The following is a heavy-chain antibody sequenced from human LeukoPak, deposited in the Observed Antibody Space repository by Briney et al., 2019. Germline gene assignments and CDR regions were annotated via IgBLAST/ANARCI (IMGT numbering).Heavy chain of an antibody. Sequence: GGSLRLSCAASGFTVTSSYMTCVRQAPGKGLEWVSVIYAGGTTYYADSVKGRFTVSRDSSKNTLYLQVNSLRASDTAVYYCASVARRGYYHLWDSWGQGTLVTVSS. CDR1: GFTVTSSY. CDR3: ASVARRGYYHLWDS. D-gene: IGHD1-26*01. J-gene: IGHJ5*01. CDR2: IYAGGTT. V-gene: IGHV3-53*01.